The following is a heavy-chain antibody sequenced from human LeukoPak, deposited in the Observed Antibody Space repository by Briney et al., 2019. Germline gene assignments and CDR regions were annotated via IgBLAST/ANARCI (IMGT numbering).Heavy chain of an antibody. Sequence: DPSETQSLTCTVSAGSFISSSHHWGWIRQSPGRGLEWIGSVYYGRTTYYNPSLDGRVTVSLDTSANQFSLQLNSVTAADTAVYYCVRHDGRGGATMGAFDSWGQGSLVTVSS. D-gene: IGHD5-12*01. CDR2: VYYGRTT. J-gene: IGHJ5*01. V-gene: IGHV4-39*01. CDR3: VRHDGRGGATMGAFDS. CDR1: AGSFISSSHH.